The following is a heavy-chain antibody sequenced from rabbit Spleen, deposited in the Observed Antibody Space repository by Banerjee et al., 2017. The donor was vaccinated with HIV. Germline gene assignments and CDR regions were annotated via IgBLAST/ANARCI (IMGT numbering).Heavy chain of an antibody. V-gene: IGHV1S7*01. CDR3: AGGGGL. CDR1: GFDFNSYY. Sequence: QLKESGGGLVQPGGSLKLSCKASGFDFNSYYMSWVRQAPGKGLEWIGYIDPVFGSAYHPGWGEGRIAHSREEPPNTGSLQLNRLTTADRGTFFCAGGGGLWGPGTLVTVS. J-gene: IGHJ4*01. CDR2: IDPVFGSA.